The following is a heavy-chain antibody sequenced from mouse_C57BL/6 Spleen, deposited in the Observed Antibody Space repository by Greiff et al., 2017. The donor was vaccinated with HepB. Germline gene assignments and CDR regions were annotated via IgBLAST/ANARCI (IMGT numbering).Heavy chain of an antibody. D-gene: IGHD1-1*01. J-gene: IGHJ4*01. Sequence: QVQLQQSGAELVRPGTSVKVSCKASGYAFTNYLIEWVKQRPGQGLEWIGVINPGSGGTNYNEKFKGKSTLTADKSSSTAYMQLSSLTSEDSAVYFCARLDGSSNAMDYWGQGTSVTVSS. CDR1: GYAFTNYL. CDR3: ARLDGSSNAMDY. CDR2: INPGSGGT. V-gene: IGHV1-54*01.